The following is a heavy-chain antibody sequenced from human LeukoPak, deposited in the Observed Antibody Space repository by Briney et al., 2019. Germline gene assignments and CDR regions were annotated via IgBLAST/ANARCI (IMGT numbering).Heavy chain of an antibody. D-gene: IGHD2-15*01. V-gene: IGHV3-30*14. CDR2: ISYDGSNK. CDR3: AAHCSGGSCDPYYFDY. J-gene: IGHJ4*02. Sequence: GGSLRLSCAASGFTFSSYAMHWVRQAPGKGLEWVAVISYDGSNKYYADSVKGRFTISRDNSKNTLYLQMNSLRAEDTAVYYCAAHCSGGSCDPYYFDYWGQGTLVTVSS. CDR1: GFTFSSYA.